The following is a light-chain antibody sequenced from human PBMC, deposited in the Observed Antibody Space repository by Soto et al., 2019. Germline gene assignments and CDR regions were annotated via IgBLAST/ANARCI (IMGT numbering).Light chain of an antibody. CDR3: QHYNSYSEA. CDR2: KAS. V-gene: IGKV1-5*03. J-gene: IGKJ1*01. Sequence: DIQMTQSPSTLSGSVGDRVTITCRASQTISSWLAWYQQKPGKAPKLLIYKASTLKSGVPSRFSGSGSGTEFPVTISRLQPDDFATYYCQHYNSYSEAFGQGTKVELK. CDR1: QTISSW.